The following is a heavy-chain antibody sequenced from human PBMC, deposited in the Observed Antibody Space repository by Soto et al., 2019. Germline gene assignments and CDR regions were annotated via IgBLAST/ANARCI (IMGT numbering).Heavy chain of an antibody. CDR3: ATEAGYSDLLTGYYRHTFDI. CDR1: GFTFGAYG. J-gene: IGHJ3*02. Sequence: GGSRRLSCVASGFTFGAYGMHWVRQAPGQGLEGAALVSNDGNNEDYADSVKGRFTISRDNSKNTLSLQMSSLRAEDTAMYYCATEAGYSDLLTGYYRHTFDIWGQGTMVTVSS. V-gene: IGHV3-30*03. CDR2: VSNDGNNE. D-gene: IGHD3-9*01.